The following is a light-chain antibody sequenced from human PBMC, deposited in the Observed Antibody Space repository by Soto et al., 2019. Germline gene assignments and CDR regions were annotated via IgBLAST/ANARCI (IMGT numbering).Light chain of an antibody. V-gene: IGLV4-69*01. CDR2: IYSDGSH. Sequence: QLVLTQSPSASASLGASVKVTCTLNSEHSTYAIAWHRQQPEKGPRYLMRIYSDGSHVRGDGIPDRFLGSSSGAERHLTISSLHSDDEAEYYCQTWGAGSVVFGGGTKVTVL. J-gene: IGLJ2*01. CDR3: QTWGAGSVV. CDR1: SEHSTYA.